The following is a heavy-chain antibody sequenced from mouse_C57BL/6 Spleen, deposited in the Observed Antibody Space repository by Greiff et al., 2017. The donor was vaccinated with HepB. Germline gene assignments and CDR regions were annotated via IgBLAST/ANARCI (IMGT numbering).Heavy chain of an antibody. CDR2: IYPGDGDT. J-gene: IGHJ3*01. D-gene: IGHD4-1*01. CDR3: AKGGDWDPWFAY. V-gene: IGHV1-80*01. Sequence: EQSGAELVKPGASVKISCKASGSAFSSYWMNWVKQRPGKGLEWIGQIYPGDGDTNYNGKFKGKATLTADKSSSTAYMQLSSLASEDSAVYFCAKGGDWDPWFAYWGQGTLVTVSA. CDR1: GSAFSSYW.